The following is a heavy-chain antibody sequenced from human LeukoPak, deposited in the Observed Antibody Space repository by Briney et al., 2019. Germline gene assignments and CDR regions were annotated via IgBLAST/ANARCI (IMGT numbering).Heavy chain of an antibody. V-gene: IGHV3-23*01. D-gene: IGHD3-10*01. J-gene: IGHJ4*02. Sequence: PGGSLRLSCAASGFTFSSYAMSWVRQAPGKGLEWVSAISGSGGSTYYADSVKGRFTISRDNSKNTLYLQMNSLRAEDTAIYYRAKLPIREVRGVIRGGFDYWGQGTLVTVSS. CDR1: GFTFSSYA. CDR2: ISGSGGST. CDR3: AKLPIREVRGVIRGGFDY.